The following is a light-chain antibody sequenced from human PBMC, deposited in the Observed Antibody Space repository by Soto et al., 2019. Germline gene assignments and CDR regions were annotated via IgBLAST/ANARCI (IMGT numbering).Light chain of an antibody. Sequence: DIQMTQSPSTLSASVGDRVTITCRASQSVNSWLAWYQQKPGKAPKLLLYKASSLESGVPSRFSGSGSGTEFTLTISSLQPDDVETYYCLQYSSHSWTFGQGTKVDIK. J-gene: IGKJ1*01. CDR2: KAS. V-gene: IGKV1-5*03. CDR1: QSVNSW. CDR3: LQYSSHSWT.